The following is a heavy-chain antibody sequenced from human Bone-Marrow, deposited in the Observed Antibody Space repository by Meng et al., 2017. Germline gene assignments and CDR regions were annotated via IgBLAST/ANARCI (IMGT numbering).Heavy chain of an antibody. Sequence: QVPPQESGPGLVKPSGTLSLTCVVSGGSISSIDWWSWVRQPPGKGLEWIGEIYHGGDTNYNPSLKSRVTIAIDKSKNQFSLKLSSVTAADTAVYYCASWIYSCGWQWGQGALVTVSS. V-gene: IGHV4/OR15-8*02. CDR3: ASWIYSCGWQ. CDR1: GGSISSIDW. CDR2: IYHGGDT. D-gene: IGHD6-19*01. J-gene: IGHJ4*02.